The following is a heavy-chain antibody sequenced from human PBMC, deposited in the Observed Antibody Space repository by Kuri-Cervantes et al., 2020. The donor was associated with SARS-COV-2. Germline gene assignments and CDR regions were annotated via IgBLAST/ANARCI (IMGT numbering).Heavy chain of an antibody. CDR2: INHSGST. Sequence: SETLSLTCAVYGGSFSGYYWSWIRQPPGKGLEWIGEINHSGSTYYNPSLKSRVTISVDTSKNQFSLKLSSVTAADTAVYYCASPYCGGDCSFRDAFDIWGQGTMVTVSS. J-gene: IGHJ3*02. D-gene: IGHD2-21*02. V-gene: IGHV4-34*01. CDR1: GGSFSGYY. CDR3: ASPYCGGDCSFRDAFDI.